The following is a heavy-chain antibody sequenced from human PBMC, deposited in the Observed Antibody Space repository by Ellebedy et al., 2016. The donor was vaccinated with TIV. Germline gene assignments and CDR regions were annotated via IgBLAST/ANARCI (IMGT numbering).Heavy chain of an antibody. Sequence: PGGSLRLSCAASGFTFSSSAMSPVRQAPGKGLEWISAIRGSGGTTKYADSVKGRFTISRDNSKNTLYLQMNSLRAEDTAVYYCAKGRGGGSDTSAPRYYFDYWGLGTLVTVSS. CDR2: IRGSGGTT. CDR1: GFTFSSSA. CDR3: AKGRGGGSDTSAPRYYFDY. V-gene: IGHV3-23*01. D-gene: IGHD3-22*01. J-gene: IGHJ4*02.